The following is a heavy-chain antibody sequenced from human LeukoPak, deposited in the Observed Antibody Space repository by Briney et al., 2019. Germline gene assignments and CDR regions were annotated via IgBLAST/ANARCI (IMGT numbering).Heavy chain of an antibody. CDR2: ISAYNGNT. V-gene: IGHV1-18*01. J-gene: IGHJ4*02. CDR3: VRDHQDLAASGLLDY. CDR1: GYSFINYG. Sequence: ASVTVSCKASGYSFINYGFSWVRQNPGQGLEWMGRISAYNGNTNFAQKYHDRVTLTTDTSTSTAYMELTSLTSDDTAVYYCVRDHQDLAASGLLDYWGQGTLVTVSS. D-gene: IGHD6-13*01.